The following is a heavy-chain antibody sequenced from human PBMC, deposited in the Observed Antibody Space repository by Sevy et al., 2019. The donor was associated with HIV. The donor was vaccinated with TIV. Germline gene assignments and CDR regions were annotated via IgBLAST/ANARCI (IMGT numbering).Heavy chain of an antibody. J-gene: IGHJ4*02. Sequence: ASVKVSCKVSGYTLTELSMHWVRQAPGKGLEWMGGFDPEDGETIYAQKFQGGVTMTEDTSTDTAYMELSSLRSEDTAVYYCATDPLITMLGRFDYWVQGTLVTVSS. CDR2: FDPEDGET. CDR1: GYTLTELS. CDR3: ATDPLITMLGRFDY. V-gene: IGHV1-24*01. D-gene: IGHD3-10*02.